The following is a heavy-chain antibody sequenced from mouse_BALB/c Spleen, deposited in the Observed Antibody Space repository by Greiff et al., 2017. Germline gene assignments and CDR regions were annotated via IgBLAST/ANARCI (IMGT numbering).Heavy chain of an antibody. CDR2: INPSNGGT. CDR1: GYTFTSYY. J-gene: IGHJ4*01. Sequence: QVQLQQSGAELVKPGASVKLSCKASGYTFTSYYMYWVKQRPGQGLEWIGEINPSNGGTNFNEKFKSRATLTVDKSSSTAYMQLSSLTSEDSAVYYCTTTVVAIYYAMDYWGQGTSVTVSS. V-gene: IGHV1S81*02. D-gene: IGHD1-1*01. CDR3: TTTVVAIYYAMDY.